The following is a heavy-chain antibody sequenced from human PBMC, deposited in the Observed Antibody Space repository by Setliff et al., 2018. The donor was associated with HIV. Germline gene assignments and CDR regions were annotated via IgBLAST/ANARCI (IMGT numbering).Heavy chain of an antibody. CDR2: INSDGSSI. Sequence: PGGSLRLSCEASGFTFSGYWMHWVCQAPGKELVWVSRINSDGSSISYADSVKGRFTISRDNAKNTVYLQMNSLRGEDTAVYYCARGDFGYSYGPNDYWGQGTLVTVSS. V-gene: IGHV3-74*01. D-gene: IGHD5-18*01. J-gene: IGHJ4*02. CDR3: ARGDFGYSYGPNDY. CDR1: GFTFSGYW.